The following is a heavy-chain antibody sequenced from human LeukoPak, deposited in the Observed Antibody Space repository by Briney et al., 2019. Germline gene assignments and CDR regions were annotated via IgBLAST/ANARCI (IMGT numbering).Heavy chain of an antibody. CDR3: ARDLNYYGSGKVY. D-gene: IGHD3-10*01. CDR1: GFTFSSYS. V-gene: IGHV3-21*01. Sequence: GGSLRLSCAASGFTFSSYSMNWVRQAPGKGLEWVSSISSSSSYIYYADSVKGRFTISRDNAKNSLYLQMNSLRAEDTAVYYCARDLNYYGSGKVYWGQGTLVTVSS. CDR2: ISSSSSYI. J-gene: IGHJ4*02.